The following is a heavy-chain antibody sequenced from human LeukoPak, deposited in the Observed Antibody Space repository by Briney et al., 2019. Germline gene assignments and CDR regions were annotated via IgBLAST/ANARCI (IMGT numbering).Heavy chain of an antibody. CDR3: ARGITMVRGLSHDAFDI. Sequence: SETLSLTCAVSGGSISSGGYSWSWLRQPPGKGLEWIGYIYHSGSTYYNPSLKSRVTISVDRSKNQFSLKLSSVTAADTAVYYCARGITMVRGLSHDAFDIWGQGTMVTVSS. V-gene: IGHV4-30-2*01. D-gene: IGHD3-10*01. CDR2: IYHSGST. CDR1: GGSISSGGYS. J-gene: IGHJ3*02.